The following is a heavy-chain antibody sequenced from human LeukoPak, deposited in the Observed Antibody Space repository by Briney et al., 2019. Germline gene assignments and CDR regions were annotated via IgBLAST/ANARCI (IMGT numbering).Heavy chain of an antibody. CDR1: GFTFSSHS. Sequence: PGGSLRLSCAASGFTFSSHSMNWVRHAPGKGLVWVSRINGDGSSTNYADSVKGRFTISRDNVKNTLYLQMDSLRAEDTAVYYCVRGRGSSSYWYWGQGTLVTVSS. J-gene: IGHJ4*02. CDR2: INGDGSST. CDR3: VRGRGSSSYWY. V-gene: IGHV3-74*01. D-gene: IGHD2-15*01.